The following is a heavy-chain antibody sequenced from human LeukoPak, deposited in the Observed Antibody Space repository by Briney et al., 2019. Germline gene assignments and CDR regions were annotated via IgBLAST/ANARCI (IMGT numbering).Heavy chain of an antibody. Sequence: GGSLRLSCAASGFTFSDYYMSWIRQAPGKGLEWVSYISSSGSTIYYADSVKGRFTISRDNAKNSLYLQMNSLRAEDTAVYYCAPTTVVNGYYFDYWGQGTLVTVSS. CDR2: ISSSGSTI. V-gene: IGHV3-11*04. CDR3: APTTVVNGYYFDY. CDR1: GFTFSDYY. D-gene: IGHD4-23*01. J-gene: IGHJ4*02.